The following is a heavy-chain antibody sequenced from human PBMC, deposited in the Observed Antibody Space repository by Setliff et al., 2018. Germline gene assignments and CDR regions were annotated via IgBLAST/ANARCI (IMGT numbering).Heavy chain of an antibody. J-gene: IGHJ6*03. Sequence: PSETLSLTCTVSGDSISSGNYYWSWIRHHPGKGLEWIAYIHSNGNTYYNPSLKSRVTISMDTSKNQFSLKLTSVSAADTAVYYCARALASGSYYGQSSYYMDVWGKGTTVTVSS. D-gene: IGHD3-10*01. CDR1: GDSISSGNYY. CDR3: ARALASGSYYGQSSYYMDV. CDR2: IHSNGNT. V-gene: IGHV4-31*03.